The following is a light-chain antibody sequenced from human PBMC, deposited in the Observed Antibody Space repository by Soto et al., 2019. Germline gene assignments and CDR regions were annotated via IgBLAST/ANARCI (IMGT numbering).Light chain of an antibody. CDR2: EVS. CDR1: SSDIGGYNY. CDR3: SSYTSRTTFVI. V-gene: IGLV2-14*01. J-gene: IGLJ2*01. Sequence: QSVLTQPASVSGSPGQSITISCTGTSSDIGGYNYVSWYQHHPGKAPKLMIYEVSNRPSGVSNRFSGSKSGNTASLTISGPQAEDEADYHCSSYTSRTTFVIFGGGTKLTVL.